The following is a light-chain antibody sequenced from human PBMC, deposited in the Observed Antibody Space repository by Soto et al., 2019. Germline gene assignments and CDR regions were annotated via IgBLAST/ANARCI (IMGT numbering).Light chain of an antibody. V-gene: IGLV3-21*02. CDR1: NIGSKR. CDR2: DDR. J-gene: IGLJ2*01. CDR3: QVWDTSSEHVV. Sequence: SYELTQPPSVSVAPGQTASLTCGGDNIGSKRVHWYQQKPGQAPVLVVYDDRDRPSGIPERFSGSKSANTATLAVSRVEAGDEADYYCQVWDTSSEHVVFGGGTKLTVL.